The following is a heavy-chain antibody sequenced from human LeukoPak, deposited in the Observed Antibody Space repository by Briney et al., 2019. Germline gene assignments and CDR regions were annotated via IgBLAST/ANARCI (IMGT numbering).Heavy chain of an antibody. CDR1: GFTFSSYE. V-gene: IGHV3-48*03. Sequence: GGSLRLSCAASGFTFSSYEMNWVRQAPGKGLEWISYISSSGSTIYYADSVKGRFTISRDSAKNSLYLQMNSLRVEDTAVYYCAKDRGGGNYDAFDIWGQGTMVTVSS. CDR3: AKDRGGGNYDAFDI. D-gene: IGHD2-21*01. CDR2: ISSSGSTI. J-gene: IGHJ3*02.